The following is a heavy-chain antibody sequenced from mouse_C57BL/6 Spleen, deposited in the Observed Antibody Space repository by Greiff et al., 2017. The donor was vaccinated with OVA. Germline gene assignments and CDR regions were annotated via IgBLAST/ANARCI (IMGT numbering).Heavy chain of an antibody. D-gene: IGHD3-2*02. V-gene: IGHV1-26*01. Sequence: EVQLQQSGPELVKPGASVKISCKASGYTFTDYYMNWVKQSHGKSLEWIGDINPNNGGTSYNQKFKGKATLTVDKSSSTAYMELRSLTSEDSAVYYCASGQLRLPYAMDYWGQGTSVTVSS. CDR2: INPNNGGT. CDR1: GYTFTDYY. CDR3: ASGQLRLPYAMDY. J-gene: IGHJ4*01.